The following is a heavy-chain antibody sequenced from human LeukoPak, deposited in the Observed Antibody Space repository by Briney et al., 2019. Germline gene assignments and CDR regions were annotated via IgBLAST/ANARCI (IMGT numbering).Heavy chain of an antibody. D-gene: IGHD3-22*01. J-gene: IGHJ4*02. V-gene: IGHV3-48*03. Sequence: GGSLRLSCAASGFTFSSYEMNWVRQAPGKGLEWVSYISSSGSTIYYADSVKGRFTISRDNAKNSLYLQMNSLRAEDTAVYYCARDQGSYDSRGGDYWGQGTLVTVSS. CDR2: ISSSGSTI. CDR3: ARDQGSYDSRGGDY. CDR1: GFTFSSYE.